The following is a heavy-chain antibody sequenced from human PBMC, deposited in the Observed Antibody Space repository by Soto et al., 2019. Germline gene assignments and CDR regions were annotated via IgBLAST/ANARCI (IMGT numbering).Heavy chain of an antibody. D-gene: IGHD5-12*01. CDR1: GGSISSGDYY. J-gene: IGHJ4*02. CDR2: IYYSGST. Sequence: QVQLQESGPGLVKPSQTLSLTCTVSGGSISSGDYYWSWIRQPPGKGLEWIGYIYYSGSTYYHPSLKSRVTISVDTSKLQFSLKLSSVTAADAAVYYCARVRWLLLYFDYWGQGTLVTVSS. CDR3: ARVRWLLLYFDY. V-gene: IGHV4-30-4*01.